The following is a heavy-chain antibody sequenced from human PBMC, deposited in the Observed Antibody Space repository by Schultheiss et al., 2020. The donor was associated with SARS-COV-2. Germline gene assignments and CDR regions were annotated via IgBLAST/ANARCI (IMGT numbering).Heavy chain of an antibody. CDR1: GYTFTGYY. J-gene: IGHJ1*01. D-gene: IGHD5-18*01. V-gene: IGHV1-2*02. CDR3: ARDSDTAMVTG. CDR2: INPNSGGT. Sequence: ASVKVSCKASGYTFTGYYMHWVRQAPGQGLEWMGWINPNSGGTNYAQKFQGRVTMTRDTSISTAYMELRSLTSDDTAVYYCARDSDTAMVTGWGQGTLVTVSS.